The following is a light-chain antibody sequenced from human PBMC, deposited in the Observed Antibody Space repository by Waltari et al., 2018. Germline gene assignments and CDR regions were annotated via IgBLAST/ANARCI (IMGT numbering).Light chain of an antibody. CDR3: QQYYPTPLT. J-gene: IGKJ4*01. CDR1: QSVLYSSNNRNY. V-gene: IGKV4-1*01. Sequence: DIVMTQTPDSLAVSLGERATINRKSSQSVLYSSNNRNYLTWYQQKPGQPPKLLIYLASMRESGVPDRFSCSGSGANFTLTIRSLQAGDVAVDYCQQYYPTPLTFGGGTKVEIK. CDR2: LAS.